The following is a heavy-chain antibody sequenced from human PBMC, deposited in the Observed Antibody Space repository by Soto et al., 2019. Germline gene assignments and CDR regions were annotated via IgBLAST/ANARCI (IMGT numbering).Heavy chain of an antibody. V-gene: IGHV1-18*04. D-gene: IGHD3-16*01. CDR3: ARRGNWYFDL. J-gene: IGHJ2*01. Sequence: AAVKVSCKASGYTFTTYSITWVRQAPGQGLEWVGWISTSNGATNYAQKFQGRVTVTTDTSTTTAYMELRSLRSDDTAVYYCARRGNWYFDLWGRGTLVTRLL. CDR2: ISTSNGAT. CDR1: GYTFTTYS.